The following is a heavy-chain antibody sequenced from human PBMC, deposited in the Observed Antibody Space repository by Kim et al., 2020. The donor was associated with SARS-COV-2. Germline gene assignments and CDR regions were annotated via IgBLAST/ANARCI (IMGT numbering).Heavy chain of an antibody. D-gene: IGHD1-26*01. Sequence: YNADSVKGRFTISRNNSKNTVYLQVNSLRAEDTAVYYCARVSGNYPAFDCWGQGTLVTVSS. V-gene: IGHV3-53*01. J-gene: IGHJ4*02. CDR3: ARVSGNYPAFDC.